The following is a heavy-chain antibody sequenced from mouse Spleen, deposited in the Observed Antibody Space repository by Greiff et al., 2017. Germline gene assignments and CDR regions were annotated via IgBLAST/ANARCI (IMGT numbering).Heavy chain of an antibody. V-gene: IGHV5-9-3*01. Sequence: EVHLVESGGGLVKPGGSLKLSCAASGFTFSSYAMSWVRQTPEKRLEWVATISSGGSYTYYPDSVKGRFTISRDNAKNTLYLQMSSLRSEDTAMYYCARHEVVFDYWGQGTTLTVSS. CDR1: GFTFSSYA. CDR3: ARHEVVFDY. CDR2: ISSGGSYT. D-gene: IGHD1-1*01. J-gene: IGHJ2*01.